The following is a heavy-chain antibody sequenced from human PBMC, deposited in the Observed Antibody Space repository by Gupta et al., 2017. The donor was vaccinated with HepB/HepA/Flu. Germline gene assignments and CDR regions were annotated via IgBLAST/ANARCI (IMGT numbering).Heavy chain of an antibody. D-gene: IGHD6-19*01. V-gene: IGHV4-39*01. J-gene: IGHJ2*01. CDR1: GVSMSISAAY. Sequence: QVQLQESGPGLVQPSETLSLPCTVSGVSMSISAAYWAWLRQPPGKGLEWIGSVFYSGRTHYNPSLESRVTVSVDSSKNQFSLRLISMTAADTAVYDCERHQAGWYFDLWGRATLVTVSS. CDR3: ERHQAGWYFDL. CDR2: VFYSGRT.